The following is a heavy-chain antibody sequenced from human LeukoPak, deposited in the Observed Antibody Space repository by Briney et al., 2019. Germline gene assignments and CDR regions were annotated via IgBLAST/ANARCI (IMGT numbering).Heavy chain of an antibody. D-gene: IGHD5-24*01. CDR3: ARDPIHRDDYNAD. Sequence: PSETLSLTCAVSGYSISSGYHWGWIRPPPGKGLQWIGYIYHSGTTNYNPSLKSRLTILVDTSKNQFSLKLRSVTPADTAVYYCARDPIHRDDYNADWGQGALVSVSS. V-gene: IGHV4-38-2*02. CDR1: GYSISSGYH. CDR2: IYHSGTT. J-gene: IGHJ4*02.